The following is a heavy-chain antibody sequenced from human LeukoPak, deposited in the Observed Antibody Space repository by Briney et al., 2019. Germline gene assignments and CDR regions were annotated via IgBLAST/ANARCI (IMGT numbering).Heavy chain of an antibody. V-gene: IGHV1-18*01. CDR1: GYTFTSYG. CDR3: AIHYYPPRHYYYYYGMDV. D-gene: IGHD3-22*01. Sequence: ASVEVSCKASGYTFTSYGISWVRQAPGQGLEWMGWISAYNGNTNYAQKLQGRVTMTTDTSTSTAYMELRSLRSDDTAVYYCAIHYYPPRHYYYYYGMDVWGQGTTVTVSS. J-gene: IGHJ6*02. CDR2: ISAYNGNT.